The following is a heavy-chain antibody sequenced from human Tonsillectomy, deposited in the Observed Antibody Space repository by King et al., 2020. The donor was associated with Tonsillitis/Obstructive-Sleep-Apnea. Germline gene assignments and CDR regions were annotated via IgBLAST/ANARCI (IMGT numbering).Heavy chain of an antibody. CDR3: ASFPATITMVRGVYPP. Sequence: VQLQQWGAGLLKPSETLSLTCAVYGGSFSDYYWTWIRQPPGKGPEWIGEINHSGSTNYNPSLKSRVTISVDTSKNQFSLKLSSVTAADTAVYYCASFPATITMVRGVYPPWGQGTLVTVSS. CDR2: INHSGST. V-gene: IGHV4-34*01. CDR1: GGSFSDYY. J-gene: IGHJ5*02. D-gene: IGHD3-10*01.